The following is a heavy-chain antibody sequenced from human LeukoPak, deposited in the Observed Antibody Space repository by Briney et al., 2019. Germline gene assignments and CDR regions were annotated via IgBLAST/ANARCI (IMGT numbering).Heavy chain of an antibody. D-gene: IGHD6-19*01. CDR1: GFTFSSYN. Sequence: PGGSLRLSCAASGFTFSSYNMNWVRQAPGKGLEWVSTISTSSGYIYYADSVKGRFTISRDNGKNSLYLQMSSLRAEDTAVYYCARSKVAGTSDYWGQGTLVAVSS. V-gene: IGHV3-21*01. J-gene: IGHJ4*02. CDR2: ISTSSGYI. CDR3: ARSKVAGTSDY.